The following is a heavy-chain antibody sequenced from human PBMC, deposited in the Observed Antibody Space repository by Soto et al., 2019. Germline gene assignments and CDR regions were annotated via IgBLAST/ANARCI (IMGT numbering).Heavy chain of an antibody. CDR1: GFTFSSYS. V-gene: IGHV3-21*01. Sequence: KPGGSLRLSCAASGFTFSSYSMNWVRQAPGKGLEWVSSISSSSSYIYYADSVKGRFTISRDNAKNSLYLQMNSLRAEDTAVYYCAREFLEWLLYRYPPSRYGMDVWGQGTTVTVSS. CDR2: ISSSSSYI. D-gene: IGHD3-3*01. CDR3: AREFLEWLLYRYPPSRYGMDV. J-gene: IGHJ6*02.